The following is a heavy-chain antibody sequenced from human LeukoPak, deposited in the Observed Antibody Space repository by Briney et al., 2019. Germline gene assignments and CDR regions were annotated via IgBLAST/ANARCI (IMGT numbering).Heavy chain of an antibody. V-gene: IGHV4-34*01. CDR2: INHSGST. D-gene: IGHD4-17*01. CDR1: GGSFSGYY. J-gene: IGHJ2*01. Sequence: PSETLSLTCAVYGGSFSGYYWSWIRQPPGKGLEWIGEINHSGSTNYNPSLKSRVTISVDRSKNQFSLKLSSVTAADAAVYYCARDAYGGYFDLWGRGTLVTVSS. CDR3: ARDAYGGYFDL.